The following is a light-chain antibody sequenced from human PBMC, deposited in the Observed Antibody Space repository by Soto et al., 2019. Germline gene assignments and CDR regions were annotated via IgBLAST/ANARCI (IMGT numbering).Light chain of an antibody. CDR3: QQYGSSPKT. CDR1: QSVSSSY. Sequence: IGLAQSSGTLSLSPGERATLSCRARQSVSSSYLAWYQQKPGQAPRLLIYGASSRATGIPDRFSGSGSGTDFTLTISRLEPEDFAVYYCQQYGSSPKTFGQGTKVDIK. V-gene: IGKV3-20*01. CDR2: GAS. J-gene: IGKJ1*01.